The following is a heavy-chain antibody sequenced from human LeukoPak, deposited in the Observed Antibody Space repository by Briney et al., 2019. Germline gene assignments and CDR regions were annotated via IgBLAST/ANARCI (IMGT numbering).Heavy chain of an antibody. CDR2: FDPEDGET. CDR3: ATPVYSSSWDFDY. D-gene: IGHD6-13*01. J-gene: IGHJ4*02. CDR1: GGTFSSYA. V-gene: IGHV1-24*01. Sequence: ASVKVSCKASGGTFSSYAISWVRQAPGKGLEWMGGFDPEDGETIYAQKFQGRVTMTEDTSTDTAYMELSSLRSEDTAVYYCATPVYSSSWDFDYWGQGTLVTVSS.